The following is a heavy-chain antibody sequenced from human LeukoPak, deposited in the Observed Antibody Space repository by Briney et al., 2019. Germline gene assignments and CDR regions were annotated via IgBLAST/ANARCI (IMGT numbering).Heavy chain of an antibody. CDR1: GASISAFH. V-gene: IGHV4-4*07. CDR2: IYSSGST. Sequence: SETLSLTCTVSGASISAFHWTWFRQPAGKGLEWIGLIYSSGSTLFNPSLKSRVAMSVDLTKNQLSLKLTSVTAADTAMYYCARHMLHMGAWGQGTLVTVSS. J-gene: IGHJ5*02. CDR3: ARHMLHMGA. D-gene: IGHD2-21*01.